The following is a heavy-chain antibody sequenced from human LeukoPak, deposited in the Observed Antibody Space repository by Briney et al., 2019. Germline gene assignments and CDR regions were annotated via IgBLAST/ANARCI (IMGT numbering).Heavy chain of an antibody. CDR1: GYTFTSYY. CDR2: INPSGGST. Sequence: ASVKVSCKASGYTFTSYYMHWLRQPPGQGLEWMGIINPSGGSTSYAQKFQGRVTITRDTSTSTVYMELSRLRSEDTAVYYCAREAPLGFGYSYGEGGFDYWGQGTLVTVSS. J-gene: IGHJ4*02. V-gene: IGHV1-46*01. CDR3: AREAPLGFGYSYGEGGFDY. D-gene: IGHD5-18*01.